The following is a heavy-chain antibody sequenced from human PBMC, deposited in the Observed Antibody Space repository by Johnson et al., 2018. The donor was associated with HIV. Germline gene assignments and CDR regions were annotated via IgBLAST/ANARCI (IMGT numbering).Heavy chain of an antibody. CDR1: GFTFSSYD. CDR3: ARGVSSGYYSNAFDV. J-gene: IGHJ3*01. Sequence: VQLVESGGGWVQPGGSLRLSCAASGFTFSSYDMHWVRQTTGKVLQWVSGIGTAGDTYYSGSVKGRFTISRDSAKNSLYLQMNSLRAEDTALYYCARGVSSGYYSNAFDVWGQGTMATVSS. V-gene: IGHV3-13*01. D-gene: IGHD3-22*01. CDR2: IGTAGDT.